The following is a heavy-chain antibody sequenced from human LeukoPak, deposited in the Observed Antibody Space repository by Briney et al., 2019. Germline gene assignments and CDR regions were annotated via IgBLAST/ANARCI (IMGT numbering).Heavy chain of an antibody. D-gene: IGHD6-19*01. CDR3: VRGEPSIAVAAVDY. CDR2: IKQDGSEK. V-gene: IGHV3-7*04. CDR1: GFTFSSYW. Sequence: PGGSLRLSCAASGFTFSSYWMSWVRQAPGKGLEWVANIKQDGSEKYYVDSVKGRFTISRDNAKNSLYLQMNNLRAEDTAVYYCVRGEPSIAVAAVDYWGQGTLVTVSS. J-gene: IGHJ4*02.